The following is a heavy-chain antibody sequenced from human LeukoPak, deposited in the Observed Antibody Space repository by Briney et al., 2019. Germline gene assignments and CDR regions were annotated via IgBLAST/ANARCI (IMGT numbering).Heavy chain of an antibody. J-gene: IGHJ4*02. Sequence: GGSLRLSCAASGFSFITYWMGWVRQAPGKGLEWVANIRHDGGETYYVGSVKGRFTISRDNAKNSLYLQMNSLRAEDTAMYYCARDFRFLDDYWGQGTLVTVSS. CDR3: ARDFRFLDDY. CDR1: GFSFITYW. D-gene: IGHD3-3*01. CDR2: IRHDGGET. V-gene: IGHV3-7*01.